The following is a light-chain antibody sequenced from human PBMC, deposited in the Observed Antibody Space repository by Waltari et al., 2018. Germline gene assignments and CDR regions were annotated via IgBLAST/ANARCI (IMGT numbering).Light chain of an antibody. Sequence: EIVLTQSPGTLSLSPGERATLSCRASQSVSSSYLAWYQQKPGQAPRLLIYGASSRATDIPDRFSGSGSGTDVTLTISRLEPEDFAVYYCQQYCSSPPWTFGQGTKVEIK. CDR1: QSVSSSY. CDR2: GAS. J-gene: IGKJ1*01. CDR3: QQYCSSPPWT. V-gene: IGKV3-20*01.